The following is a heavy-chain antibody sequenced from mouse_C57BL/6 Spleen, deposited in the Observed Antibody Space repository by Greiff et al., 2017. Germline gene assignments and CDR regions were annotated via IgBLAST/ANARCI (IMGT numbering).Heavy chain of an antibody. D-gene: IGHD1-1*01. CDR1: GFTFSNYW. Sequence: EVKVVESGGGLVQPGGSMKLSCVASGFTFSNYWMNWVRQSPEKGLEWVAQIRLKSDNYSTHYAESVKGRFTITRDDSKSSVYLQMNNLRAEDTGIYYCTAGRSYDWYFDVWGTGTTVTVSS. V-gene: IGHV6-3*01. CDR3: TAGRSYDWYFDV. CDR2: IRLKSDNYST. J-gene: IGHJ1*03.